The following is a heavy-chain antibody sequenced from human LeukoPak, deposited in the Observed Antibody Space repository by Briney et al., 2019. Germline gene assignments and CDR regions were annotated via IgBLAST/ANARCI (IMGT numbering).Heavy chain of an antibody. Sequence: SETLSLTCIVSGGSISSSSHYWGWIRQSPGKGLEWIGSIYYSGTTHNNPTLKSRVTISVDTSKNQFPLRLSSVTAADTAVYYCARHLDYYGSGTYEFWGQGTLVTVSS. J-gene: IGHJ4*02. CDR2: IYYSGTT. CDR3: ARHLDYYGSGTYEF. D-gene: IGHD3-10*01. V-gene: IGHV4-39*01. CDR1: GGSISSSSHY.